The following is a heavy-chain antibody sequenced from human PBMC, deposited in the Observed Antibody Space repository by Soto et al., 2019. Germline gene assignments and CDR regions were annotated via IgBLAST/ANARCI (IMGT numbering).Heavy chain of an antibody. CDR3: ARDECSGGSCYSGRHYYYYYGMDV. Sequence: SVKVSCKASGGTFSSYAISWVRQAPGQRLEWMGGIIPIFGTANYAQKFQGRVTITADKSTSTAYMELSSLRSEDTAVYYCARDECSGGSCYSGRHYYYYYGMDVWGQGTTVTVS. CDR1: GGTFSSYA. V-gene: IGHV1-69*06. J-gene: IGHJ6*02. CDR2: IIPIFGTA. D-gene: IGHD2-15*01.